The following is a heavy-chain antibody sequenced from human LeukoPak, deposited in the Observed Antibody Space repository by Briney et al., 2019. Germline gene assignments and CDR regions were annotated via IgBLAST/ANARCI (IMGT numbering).Heavy chain of an antibody. J-gene: IGHJ5*02. Sequence: SVKVSCKASGGTFSSYAISWVRQAPGQGLEWMGGIIPIFGTANYAQKFQGRVTITADESTSTAYMELSSLRSEDTAVYYCARVAVTTGGFDPWGQGTLVTVSS. CDR3: ARVAVTTGGFDP. CDR2: IIPIFGTA. V-gene: IGHV1-69*13. D-gene: IGHD4-17*01. CDR1: GGTFSSYA.